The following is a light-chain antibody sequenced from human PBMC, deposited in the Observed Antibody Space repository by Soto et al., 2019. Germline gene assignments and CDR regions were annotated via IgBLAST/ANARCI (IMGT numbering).Light chain of an antibody. CDR3: TSYTSSSSYV. J-gene: IGLJ1*01. CDR1: SSDVGGYNY. Sequence: QSALTQPASVSGSPGQSITISCTGASSDVGGYNYVSWYQQLPGKAPNLMIYDVSNRPSGVSNRFSGSKSGNTASLTIAGLQSDDEADYYCTSYTSSSSYVFGTGTKLTVL. V-gene: IGLV2-14*01. CDR2: DVS.